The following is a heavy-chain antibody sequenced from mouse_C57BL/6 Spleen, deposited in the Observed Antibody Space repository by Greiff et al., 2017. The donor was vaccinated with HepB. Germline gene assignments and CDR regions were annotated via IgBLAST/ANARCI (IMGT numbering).Heavy chain of an antibody. V-gene: IGHV1-82*01. CDR3: ARPYGSSPSFAY. D-gene: IGHD1-1*01. CDR1: GYAFSSSW. Sequence: VQLQQSGPELVKPGASVKISCKASGYAFSSSWMNWVKQRPGKGLEWIGRIYPGDGDTNYNGKFKGKATLTADKSSSTAYMQLSSLTSEDSAVYFCARPYGSSPSFAYWGQGTLVTVSA. J-gene: IGHJ3*01. CDR2: IYPGDGDT.